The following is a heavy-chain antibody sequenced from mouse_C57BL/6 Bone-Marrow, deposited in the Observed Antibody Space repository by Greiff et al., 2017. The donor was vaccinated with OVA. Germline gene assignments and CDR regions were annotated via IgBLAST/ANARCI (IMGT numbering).Heavy chain of an antibody. Sequence: VQRVESGAELVRPGTSVKMSCKASGYTFTNYWIGWAKQRPGHGLEWIGDIYPGGGYTNYNEKFKGKATLTADKSSSTAYMQFSSLTSEDSAIYYCARLRRAMDYWGQGTSVTVSS. CDR1: GYTFTNYW. J-gene: IGHJ4*01. CDR3: ARLRRAMDY. D-gene: IGHD2-12*01. V-gene: IGHV1-63*01. CDR2: IYPGGGYT.